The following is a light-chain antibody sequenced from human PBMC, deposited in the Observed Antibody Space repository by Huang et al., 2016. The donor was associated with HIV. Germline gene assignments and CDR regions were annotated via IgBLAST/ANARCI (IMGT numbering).Light chain of an antibody. CDR3: QQTYSAPVT. Sequence: DIQVTQSPSSLSASVGDRVTITCRTSQRISSHLSWYQQKIGKGPKLLIYSSTVLQRGVPSRFTGSGSGTDFTLTTNSLQPEDFATYYCQQTYSAPVTFGGGTRVEIK. J-gene: IGKJ4*01. V-gene: IGKV1-39*01. CDR2: SST. CDR1: QRISSH.